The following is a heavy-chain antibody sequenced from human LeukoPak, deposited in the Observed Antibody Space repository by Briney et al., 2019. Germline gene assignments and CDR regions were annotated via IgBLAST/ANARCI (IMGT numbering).Heavy chain of an antibody. CDR2: TKHSGST. V-gene: IGHV4-34*01. CDR1: GGSFSGYY. Sequence: PSETLSLTCAVYGGSFSGYYWRWTRQPPGKGLEWIGETKHSGSTNYNPSLKSRVNISVDTSKNQCARKLSSGIAADTAVYYCARAITMVRVVLYYFDYWGQGTLVTVSS. D-gene: IGHD3-10*01. CDR3: ARAITMVRVVLYYFDY. J-gene: IGHJ4*02.